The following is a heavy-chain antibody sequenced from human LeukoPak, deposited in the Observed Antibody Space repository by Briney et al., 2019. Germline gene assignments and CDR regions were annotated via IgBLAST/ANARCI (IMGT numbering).Heavy chain of an antibody. V-gene: IGHV4-39*07. J-gene: IGHJ5*02. CDR2: IYYSGST. Sequence: PSETLSLTCTVSGGSISSSSYYWGWIRQPPGKGLEWIGSIYYSGSTYYNPSLKSRVTISVDTSKNQFSLKLTSVTAADAAVYYCARDSGGGSSTSNWFDPWGQGTLVTVSS. CDR3: ARDSGGGSSTSNWFDP. D-gene: IGHD1-26*01. CDR1: GGSISSSSYY.